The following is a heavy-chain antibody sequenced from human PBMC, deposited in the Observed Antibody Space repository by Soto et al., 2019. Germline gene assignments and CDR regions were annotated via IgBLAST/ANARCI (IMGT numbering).Heavy chain of an antibody. V-gene: IGHV3-23*01. CDR1: GFTFSSYA. Sequence: GGSLRLSCAASGFTFSSYARSWVRQAPGKGLEWVSVISGSGDSTYYADSVKGRFTISRDNSKNTLYLQMNSLRAEDTAVYYCAKRATGTYFDYWGQGTLVTVSS. CDR2: ISGSGDST. CDR3: AKRATGTYFDY. D-gene: IGHD1-1*01. J-gene: IGHJ4*02.